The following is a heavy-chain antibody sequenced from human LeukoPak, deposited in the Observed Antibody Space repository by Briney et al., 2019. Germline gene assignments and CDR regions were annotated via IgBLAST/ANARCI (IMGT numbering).Heavy chain of an antibody. CDR3: TTGIGYYDFWSGYFGMDV. Sequence: GGSLRLSCAASGFTFSSYAMSWVRQAPGKGLEWVSAISGSGGSTYYADSVKGRFTISRDNAKNSLYLQMNSLRAEDTAVYYCTTGIGYYDFWSGYFGMDVWGQGTTVTVSS. D-gene: IGHD3-3*01. CDR2: ISGSGGST. CDR1: GFTFSSYA. V-gene: IGHV3-23*01. J-gene: IGHJ6*02.